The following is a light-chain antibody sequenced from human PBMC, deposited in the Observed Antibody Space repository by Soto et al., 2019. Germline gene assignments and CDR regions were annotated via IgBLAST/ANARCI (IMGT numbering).Light chain of an antibody. CDR1: SSNIGSNT. V-gene: IGLV1-44*01. J-gene: IGLJ1*01. CDR3: ASWDDSLNGYV. Sequence: QSVLTQPPSASGTPGQRVTISCSGGSSNIGSNTVNWYQQLPGTAPKLLIYTNNQRPSGVPDRFSGSKSGTSASLAISGLRSEDEAVYYCASWDDSLNGYVFGTGTKLTVL. CDR2: TNN.